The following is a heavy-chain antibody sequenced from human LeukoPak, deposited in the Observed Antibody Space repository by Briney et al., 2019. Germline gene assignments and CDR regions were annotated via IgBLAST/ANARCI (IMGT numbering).Heavy chain of an antibody. CDR2: IYSGGST. D-gene: IGHD1-14*01. V-gene: IGHV3-53*01. CDR3: ARVRLDRSERNLDAFEN. CDR1: GFTFSSNY. J-gene: IGHJ3*02. Sequence: GGSLRLSCAASGFTFSSNYMSWVRQAPGKGLEWVSNIYSGGSTYYADSVKGRFTISRDNSKNKVYLQMNSLRAGDTAVYFCARVRLDRSERNLDAFENWGQGTMVTVSS.